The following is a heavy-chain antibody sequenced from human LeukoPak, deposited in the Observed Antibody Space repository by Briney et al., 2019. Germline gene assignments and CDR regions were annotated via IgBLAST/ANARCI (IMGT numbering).Heavy chain of an antibody. Sequence: GGSLRLSCAASGFTFSSYWMSWVRQAPGKGREWVANIKQDGSEKYYVDSVKGRFTISRDNAKSSLYPQMNSLRAEDTAVYYCARGVIVVVVAATLLDYWGQGTLVTVSS. J-gene: IGHJ4*02. CDR3: ARGVIVVVVAATLLDY. D-gene: IGHD2-15*01. CDR1: GFTFSSYW. V-gene: IGHV3-7*01. CDR2: IKQDGSEK.